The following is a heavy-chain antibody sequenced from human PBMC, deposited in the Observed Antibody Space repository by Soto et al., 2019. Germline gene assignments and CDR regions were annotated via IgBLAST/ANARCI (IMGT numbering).Heavy chain of an antibody. D-gene: IGHD3-22*01. J-gene: IGHJ3*02. V-gene: IGHV3-15*07. Sequence: GGSLRLSCAASGFTFSNAWINWVRQAPGKGLEWVGRIKSKTDGGTTDFAAPVKGRFAISRDDSKDMVYLQMNSLRAEDTAVYYCAKDTDDSSFDAFDIWGQGTMVTVSS. CDR2: IKSKTDGGTT. CDR3: AKDTDDSSFDAFDI. CDR1: GFTFSNAW.